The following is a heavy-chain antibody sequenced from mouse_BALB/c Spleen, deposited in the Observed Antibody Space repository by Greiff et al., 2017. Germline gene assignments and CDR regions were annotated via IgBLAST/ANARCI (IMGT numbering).Heavy chain of an antibody. CDR1: GYTFTSYY. CDR2: INPSNGGT. V-gene: IGHV1S81*02. D-gene: IGHD2-4*01. J-gene: IGHJ3*01. Sequence: VKLMESGAELVKPGASVKLSCKASGYTFTSYYMYWVKQRPGQGLEWIGEINPSNGGTNFNEKFKSTATLTVDKSSSTAYMQLSSLTSEDSAVFYCTRGITTFAYWGQGTLVTVSA. CDR3: TRGITTFAY.